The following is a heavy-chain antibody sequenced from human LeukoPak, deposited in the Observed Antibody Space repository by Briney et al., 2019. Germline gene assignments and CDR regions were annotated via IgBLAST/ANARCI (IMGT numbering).Heavy chain of an antibody. D-gene: IGHD3-22*01. CDR2: IKQDGSEK. CDR3: ARERLRITMIIDPPDAFDI. Sequence: PGGSLRLSCAASGFTFSSYWMSWVRQAPGKGLEWVANIKQDGSEKYYVDSVKGRFTISRDNAKNSLYLQMNSLRAEDTAVYYCARERLRITMIIDPPDAFDIWGQGTMVTVSS. V-gene: IGHV3-7*01. J-gene: IGHJ3*02. CDR1: GFTFSSYW.